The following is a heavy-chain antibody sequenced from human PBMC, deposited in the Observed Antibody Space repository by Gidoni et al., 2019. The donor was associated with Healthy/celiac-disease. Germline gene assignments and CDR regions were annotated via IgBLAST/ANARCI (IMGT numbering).Heavy chain of an antibody. D-gene: IGHD6-13*01. CDR2: IYYSGST. V-gene: IGHV4-39*07. J-gene: IGHJ6*02. Sequence: QLQLQESGPGLVQPSETLSLTSTASGGSLSSSSYYWGWTRQPPGKGLEWIGSIYYSGSTYNNPSLKSRVTISVDTSKNQFSLKLSSVTAADTAVYYCARDRAADPDYYYYYGMDVWGQGTTVTVSS. CDR1: GGSLSSSSYY. CDR3: ARDRAADPDYYYYYGMDV.